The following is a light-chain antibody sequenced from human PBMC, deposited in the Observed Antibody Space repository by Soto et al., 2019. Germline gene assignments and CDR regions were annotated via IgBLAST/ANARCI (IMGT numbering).Light chain of an antibody. Sequence: DIEMTPSPYSLSASVRDRVTITCRASQSTSGSLNWYQQKSGKAPKLLIYGASTFQSGVPSRFSGSGSGAEFTLTISSLQPEDFATYYCQQLDSYPLTFGGGTKVDI. V-gene: IGKV1-9*01. CDR3: QQLDSYPLT. CDR1: QSTSGS. CDR2: GAS. J-gene: IGKJ4*01.